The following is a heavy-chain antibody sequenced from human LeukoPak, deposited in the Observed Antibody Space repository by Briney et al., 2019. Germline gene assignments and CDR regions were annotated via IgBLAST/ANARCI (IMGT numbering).Heavy chain of an antibody. Sequence: ASVKVSCKASGYTFTGYYMHWVRQAPGQGLEWMGWINPKSGGTNYAQKFQGSVTMTRDTSISTAYMELSRLRSDDTAVYYCAREAAAAGENYFDYWGQGTLVTVSS. CDR1: GYTFTGYY. V-gene: IGHV1-2*02. J-gene: IGHJ4*02. CDR3: AREAAAAGENYFDY. D-gene: IGHD6-13*01. CDR2: INPKSGGT.